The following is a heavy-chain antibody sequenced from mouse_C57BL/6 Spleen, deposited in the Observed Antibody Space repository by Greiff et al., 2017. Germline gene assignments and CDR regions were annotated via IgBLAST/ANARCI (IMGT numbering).Heavy chain of an antibody. D-gene: IGHD1-1*01. Sequence: EVKLMESGPGMVKPSQSLSLTCTVTGYSITSGYDWHWIRHFPGNKLEWMGYISYSGSTNYNPSLKSRISITHDTSKNHFFLKLNSVTTEDTATYYCARGDYYGSSGYFDVWGTGTTVTVSS. CDR1: GYSITSGYD. J-gene: IGHJ1*03. CDR2: ISYSGST. CDR3: ARGDYYGSSGYFDV. V-gene: IGHV3-1*01.